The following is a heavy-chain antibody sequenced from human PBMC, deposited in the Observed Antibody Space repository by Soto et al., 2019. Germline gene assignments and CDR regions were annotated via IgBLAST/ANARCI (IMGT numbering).Heavy chain of an antibody. J-gene: IGHJ3*02. CDR2: IYHSGST. Sequence: QRQLQESGSGLVKPSQTLSLTCAVSGGSISSGGYSWSWIRPPPGKGLEWIGYIYHSGSTYYNPSLKSRVTISVDRSKNQFSLKLSSVTAADTALYYCARVMRDSSGYYYVDAVDIWGQGTMVTVSS. D-gene: IGHD3-22*01. CDR3: ARVMRDSSGYYYVDAVDI. CDR1: GGSISSGGYS. V-gene: IGHV4-30-2*01.